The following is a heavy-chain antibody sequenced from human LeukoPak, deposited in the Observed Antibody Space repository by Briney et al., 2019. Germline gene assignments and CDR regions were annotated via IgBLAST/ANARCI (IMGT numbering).Heavy chain of an antibody. V-gene: IGHV3-48*01. Sequence: RRSLRLSRAASGFTFSTYNMNWVRQAPGKGLEWISYINAASSTIQYADSVRGRFTTSRDNAKNSLYLQMNSLRAEDTAVYYCVRDNSRGQSLGVIYWGQGSLVTVSS. J-gene: IGHJ4*02. D-gene: IGHD3-22*01. CDR1: GFTFSTYN. CDR2: INAASSTI. CDR3: VRDNSRGQSLGVIY.